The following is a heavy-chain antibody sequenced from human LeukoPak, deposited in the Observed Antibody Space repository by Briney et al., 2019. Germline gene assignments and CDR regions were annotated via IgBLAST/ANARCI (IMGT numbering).Heavy chain of an antibody. Sequence: GVSLRLSCAASRFTFYSFAMIWVPQAQGKGLEGVSAISSSGGSTYYAVSVRGRFTIYRDNCKNTLYLQKNSLRAEDTAVYYCARRLLRYGQGYYYYYGMDVWGQGTTVTVSS. V-gene: IGHV3-23*01. CDR2: ISSSGGST. J-gene: IGHJ6*02. CDR3: ARRLLRYGQGYYYYYGMDV. CDR1: RFTFYSFA. D-gene: IGHD5-18*01.